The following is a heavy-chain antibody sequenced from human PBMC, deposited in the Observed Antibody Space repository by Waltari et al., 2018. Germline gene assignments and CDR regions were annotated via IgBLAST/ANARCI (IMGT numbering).Heavy chain of an antibody. D-gene: IGHD6-6*01. CDR2: IYTSGST. Sequence: QVQLQESGPGLVKPSETLSLTCTVSGGSISSYYWSWIRQPAGKGLEWIGRIYTSGSTNYNPSLKSRVTMSVDTSKNQFSLKLSSVTAADTAVYYCARERSSIAAPTAFDYWGQGTLVTVSS. CDR3: ARERSSIAAPTAFDY. V-gene: IGHV4-4*07. CDR1: GGSISSYY. J-gene: IGHJ4*02.